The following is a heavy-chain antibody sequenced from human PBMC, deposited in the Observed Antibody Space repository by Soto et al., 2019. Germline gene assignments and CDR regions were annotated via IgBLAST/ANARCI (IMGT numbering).Heavy chain of an antibody. CDR1: GGTFSSYA. Sequence: ASVKVSCKASGGTFSSYAISWVRQAPGQGLEWMGGIIPIFGTANYAQKFQGRVTITADESTSTAYMGLSSLRSEDTAVYYCARGGSYDSPDLVDYWGQGTLVTAPQ. J-gene: IGHJ4*02. D-gene: IGHD3-3*01. V-gene: IGHV1-69*13. CDR2: IIPIFGTA. CDR3: ARGGSYDSPDLVDY.